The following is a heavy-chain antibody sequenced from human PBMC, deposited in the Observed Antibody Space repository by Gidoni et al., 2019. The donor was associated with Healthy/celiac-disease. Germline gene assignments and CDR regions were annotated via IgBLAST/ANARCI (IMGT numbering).Heavy chain of an antibody. J-gene: IGHJ4*02. D-gene: IGHD5-12*01. CDR1: GGSISSYY. CDR3: ASGSYSGYVFDY. Sequence: QVQLQESGPGLVKPSETLSLTCTVSGGSISSYYWSWIRQPPGKGLEWIGYIYYSGSTNYNPSLKSRVTISVDTSKNQFSLKLSSVTAADTAVYYCASGSYSGYVFDYWGQGTLVTVSS. CDR2: IYYSGST. V-gene: IGHV4-59*01.